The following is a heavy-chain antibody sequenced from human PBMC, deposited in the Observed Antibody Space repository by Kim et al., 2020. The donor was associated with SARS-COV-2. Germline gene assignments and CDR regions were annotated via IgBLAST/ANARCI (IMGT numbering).Heavy chain of an antibody. CDR3: ARVWGNYYDSSPFDY. V-gene: IGHV1-69*13. CDR1: GGTFSSYA. D-gene: IGHD3-22*01. J-gene: IGHJ4*02. Sequence: SVKVSCKASGGTFSSYAISWVRQAPGQGLEWMGGIIPIFGTANYAQKFQGRVTITADESTSTAYMELSSLRSEDTAVYYCARVWGNYYDSSPFDYWGQGTLVTVSS. CDR2: IIPIFGTA.